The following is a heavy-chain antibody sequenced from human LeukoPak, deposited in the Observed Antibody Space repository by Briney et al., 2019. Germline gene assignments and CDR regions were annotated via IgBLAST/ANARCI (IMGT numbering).Heavy chain of an antibody. V-gene: IGHV4-59*01. CDR1: GGSISSYY. Sequence: SETLPLTCTVSGGSISSYYWSWIRQPPGKGLEWIGYIYYSGSTNYNPSLKSRVTISVDTSKNQFSLKLSSVTAADTAVYYCARDVVSYDSSGYYYVSDAFDIWGQGTMVTVSS. CDR3: ARDVVSYDSSGYYYVSDAFDI. J-gene: IGHJ3*02. D-gene: IGHD3-22*01. CDR2: IYYSGST.